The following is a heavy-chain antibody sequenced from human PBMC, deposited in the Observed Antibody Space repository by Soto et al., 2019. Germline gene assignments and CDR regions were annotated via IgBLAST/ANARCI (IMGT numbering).Heavy chain of an antibody. D-gene: IGHD3-3*01. CDR3: ARAVRITIFGVVGGYYYYGMDV. J-gene: IGHJ6*02. CDR1: GGSISSYY. V-gene: IGHV4-4*07. Sequence: SETLSLTCTVSGGSISSYYWSWIRQPAGKGLEWIGRIYSSGSTNYNPSLKSRVTMSVDTSKNQFSLKLSSVTAADTAVYYCARAVRITIFGVVGGYYYYGMDVWGQGTTVTVSS. CDR2: IYSSGST.